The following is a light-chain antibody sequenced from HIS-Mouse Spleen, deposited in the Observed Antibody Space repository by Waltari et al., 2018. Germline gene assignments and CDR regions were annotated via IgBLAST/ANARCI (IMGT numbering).Light chain of an antibody. CDR2: DDS. J-gene: IGLJ1*01. Sequence: SYVLPQPPSVSGAPGKTARITCGGNNLGSTRVTWYQQKPGQGPVLVVDDDSDRPSGIPERFSGSNSGNTATLTISRVEAGDEADYYCQVWDSSSDHYVFGTGTKVTVL. CDR1: NLGSTR. V-gene: IGLV3-21*03. CDR3: QVWDSSSDHYV.